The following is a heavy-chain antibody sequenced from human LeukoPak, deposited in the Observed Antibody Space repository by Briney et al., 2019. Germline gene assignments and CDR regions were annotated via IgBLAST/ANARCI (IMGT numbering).Heavy chain of an antibody. V-gene: IGHV4-30-2*01. D-gene: IGHD1-26*01. CDR2: IHQSGST. Sequence: SGTLSLTCAVSGGSISSGGYSWSWVRQPPGKGLEWIGYIHQSGSTYYNPSLKSRVTISVDRSKNQFSLKLSSVTAADTAVYYCASTRTLRVGAPQPLRYWGQGTLVTVSS. CDR3: ASTRTLRVGAPQPLRY. CDR1: GGSISSGGYS. J-gene: IGHJ4*02.